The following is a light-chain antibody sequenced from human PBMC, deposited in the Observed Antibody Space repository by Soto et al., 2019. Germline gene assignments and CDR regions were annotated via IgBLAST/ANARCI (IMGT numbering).Light chain of an antibody. V-gene: IGLV2-14*01. CDR1: SNDVGGYDY. Sequence: QSVLTQPASVSGSPGLSITISCSGTSNDVGGYDYVSWYRQHPDRAPRLLIYEVSNWPSGISDRFSGSRSGNTASLTISGLQADDEADYYCASYTVSGTLIFGGGTKVTVL. CDR2: EVS. J-gene: IGLJ2*01. CDR3: ASYTVSGTLI.